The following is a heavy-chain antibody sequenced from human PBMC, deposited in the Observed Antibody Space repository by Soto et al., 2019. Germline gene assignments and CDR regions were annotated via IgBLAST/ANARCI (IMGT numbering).Heavy chain of an antibody. CDR2: ISARGDST. V-gene: IGHV3-23*01. Sequence: GGSLRLSCAASGFTFSSYAMSWVRHAPGRGLEWVSAISARGDSTYHADSVKGRFIISRDNSNNMLYLQVNSLRAEDTAVYYCAKVYSSSRYLPDYRGQATQVTLSS. CDR1: GFTFSSYA. D-gene: IGHD3-22*01. J-gene: IGHJ4*02. CDR3: AKVYSSSRYLPDY.